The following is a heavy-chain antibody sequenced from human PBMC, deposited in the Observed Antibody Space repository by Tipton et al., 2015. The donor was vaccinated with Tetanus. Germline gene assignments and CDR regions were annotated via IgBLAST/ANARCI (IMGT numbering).Heavy chain of an antibody. J-gene: IGHJ2*01. CDR1: GYS. CDR3: ARVWGRGQLVTKPNWYFDL. CDR2: ISSSGSTI. D-gene: IGHD6-6*01. V-gene: IGHV3-11*01. Sequence: GYSWTWIRQPPGKGLEWVSYISSSGSTIYYADSVKGRFTISRDNAKNSLSLQVNSLRAEDTAVYYCARVWGRGQLVTKPNWYFDLWGRGTLVTVSS.